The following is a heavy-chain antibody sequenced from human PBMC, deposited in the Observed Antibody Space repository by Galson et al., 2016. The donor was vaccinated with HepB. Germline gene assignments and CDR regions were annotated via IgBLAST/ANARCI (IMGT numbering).Heavy chain of an antibody. CDR1: GFTFSNYW. V-gene: IGHV3-74*03. CDR2: INGDGTIV. Sequence: SLRLSCAASGFTFSNYWMYWLRQVPGKGLVWLSHINGDGTIVTYGDSVKGRFTTSRDNAKNTLYLQLNSLSVGDTALYHCARDRYCSGDTCWGQGTLVTVSS. CDR3: ARDRYCSGDTC. J-gene: IGHJ4*02. D-gene: IGHD2-15*01.